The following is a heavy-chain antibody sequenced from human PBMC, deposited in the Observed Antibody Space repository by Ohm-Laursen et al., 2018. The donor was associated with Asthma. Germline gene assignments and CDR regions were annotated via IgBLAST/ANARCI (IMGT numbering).Heavy chain of an antibody. CDR2: VYGDGSNT. D-gene: IGHD3/OR15-3a*01. CDR3: ARLWTGFDY. Sequence: SLRLSCSAPGFTFSTYWMHWVRQAPGKGLVWVSRVYGDGSNTIYADSVKGRFTISRDNAKNTLYLQMNSLRAEDTAVYYCARLWTGFDYWGQGTLVTVSS. CDR1: GFTFSTYW. V-gene: IGHV3-74*01. J-gene: IGHJ4*02.